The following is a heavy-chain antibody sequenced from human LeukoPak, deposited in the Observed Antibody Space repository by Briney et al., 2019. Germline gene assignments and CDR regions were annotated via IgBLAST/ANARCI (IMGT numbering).Heavy chain of an antibody. CDR1: GGSIRSTTYY. J-gene: IGHJ6*03. V-gene: IGHV4-39*07. D-gene: IGHD6-19*01. CDR3: AREVMDSSGWYPPLRYYYYYYMDV. Sequence: SETLSLTCTVSGGSIRSTTYYWGWIRQPPGKGLEWIGSIYYSGNTYHSPSLMSRVTISVDTSKNQFSLKLSSVTAADTAVYYCAREVMDSSGWYPPLRYYYYYYMDVWGKGTTVTISS. CDR2: IYYSGNT.